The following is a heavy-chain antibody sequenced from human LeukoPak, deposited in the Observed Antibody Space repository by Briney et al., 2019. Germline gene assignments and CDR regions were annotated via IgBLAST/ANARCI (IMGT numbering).Heavy chain of an antibody. Sequence: GGSLRLSCAASGFTFSSYGMRWVRQAPGKGLEWVAVIWYDGSNKYYADSVKGRFTISRDNSKNTLYLQMNSLRAEDTAVYYCARDGYCSGGSCHLYYYYGMDVWGQGTTVTVSS. CDR2: IWYDGSNK. CDR1: GFTFSSYG. J-gene: IGHJ6*02. D-gene: IGHD2-15*01. V-gene: IGHV3-33*01. CDR3: ARDGYCSGGSCHLYYYYGMDV.